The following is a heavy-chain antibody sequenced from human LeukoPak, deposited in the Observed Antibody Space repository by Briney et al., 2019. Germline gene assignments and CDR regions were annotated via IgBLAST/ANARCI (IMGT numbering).Heavy chain of an antibody. V-gene: IGHV3-21*01. J-gene: IGHJ6*03. CDR3: AKDLIAAAGGYYYYYMDV. Sequence: GGSLRLSCAASGFTFSSYSMNWVRQAPGKGLEWVSSISSSSSYIYYADSVKGRFTISRDNSKNTLYLQMNSLRAEDTAVYYCAKDLIAAAGGYYYYYMDVWGKGTTVTVSS. CDR1: GFTFSSYS. CDR2: ISSSSSYI. D-gene: IGHD6-13*01.